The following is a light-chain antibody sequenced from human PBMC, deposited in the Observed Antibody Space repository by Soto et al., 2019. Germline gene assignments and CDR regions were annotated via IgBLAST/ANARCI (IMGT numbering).Light chain of an antibody. CDR2: EVS. J-gene: IGLJ1*01. CDR3: CSYGGSTYG. V-gene: IGLV2-23*02. Sequence: ALTQPASVSGSPGQSITISCTGTSSDVGSYNLVSWYQQHPGKAPKLMISEVSKRPSGVSSRFSGSKSGTTASLTISGLQAEDEADYYCCSYGGSTYGFGTGTKLTVL. CDR1: SSDVGSYNL.